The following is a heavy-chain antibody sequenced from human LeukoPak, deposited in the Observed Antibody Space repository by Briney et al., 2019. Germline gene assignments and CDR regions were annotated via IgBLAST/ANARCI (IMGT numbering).Heavy chain of an antibody. D-gene: IGHD5-18*01. J-gene: IGHJ4*02. CDR1: GFTFSSYW. Sequence: GGSLRLSCATSGFTFSSYWMSWVRQAPGKGLEWVANINQHGNEKYYVDSVKGRFTISRDNAKNSLYLQMNSLRAEDTAVYYCARGYSYGHYYFDYWGQGTLVTVSS. V-gene: IGHV3-7*01. CDR3: ARGYSYGHYYFDY. CDR2: INQHGNEK.